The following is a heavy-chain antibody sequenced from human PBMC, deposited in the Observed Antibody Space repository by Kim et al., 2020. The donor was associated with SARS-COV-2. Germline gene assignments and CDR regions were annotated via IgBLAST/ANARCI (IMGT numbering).Heavy chain of an antibody. CDR3: ARDWGTAMVIHYYYGMDV. D-gene: IGHD5-18*01. CDR2: ISYDGNNK. V-gene: IGHV3-30*04. Sequence: GGSLRLSCAASEFTFSSYAMHWVRQAPGKGLEWVALISYDGNNKYYVDSVKGRFTISRDNSENTLYLQMNSLRAEDTAVYYCARDWGTAMVIHYYYGMDVWGQGTTVTVSS. CDR1: EFTFSSYA. J-gene: IGHJ6*02.